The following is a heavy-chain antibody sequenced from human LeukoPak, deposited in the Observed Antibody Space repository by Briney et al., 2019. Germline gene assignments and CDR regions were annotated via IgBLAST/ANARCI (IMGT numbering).Heavy chain of an antibody. V-gene: IGHV1-2*04. Sequence: GASVKVSCKASGYTFTGYYMHWVRQAPGQGLEWMGWINPNSGGTNYAQKSQGWVTMTRDTSISTAYMELSRLRSDDTAVYYCAREEYSSGWYAYNWFDPWGQGTLVTVSS. J-gene: IGHJ5*02. CDR2: INPNSGGT. CDR1: GYTFTGYY. D-gene: IGHD6-19*01. CDR3: AREEYSSGWYAYNWFDP.